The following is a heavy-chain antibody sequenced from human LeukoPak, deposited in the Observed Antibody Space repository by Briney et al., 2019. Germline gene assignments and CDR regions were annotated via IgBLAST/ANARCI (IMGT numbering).Heavy chain of an antibody. V-gene: IGHV4-34*01. Sequence: PSETLSLTCAVYGGSISGYYWSWIRQPPGKGLEWVGEIHYTGATSYNPSLKSRATISIETSKNQVSLRLSSVTAADTPVYYCTRGNILSGYCFDFWGQGALVTVSS. CDR2: IHYTGAT. CDR3: TRGNILSGYCFDF. CDR1: GGSISGYY. D-gene: IGHD3-9*01. J-gene: IGHJ4*02.